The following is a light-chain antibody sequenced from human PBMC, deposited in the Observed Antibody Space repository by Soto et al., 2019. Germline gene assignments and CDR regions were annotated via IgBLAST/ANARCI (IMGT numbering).Light chain of an antibody. CDR3: QHYDTLPPAT. V-gene: IGKV1-33*01. Sequence: DIQMTQSPSSLSASVGDRVTIACQASQDIGIHLNWYQHKPGKAPKLLIYDASTLETGVPSRFSGSGSGTDFTFTISSLQPEDVAVYFCQHYDTLPPATFGQGTKLEIK. J-gene: IGKJ2*01. CDR2: DAS. CDR1: QDIGIH.